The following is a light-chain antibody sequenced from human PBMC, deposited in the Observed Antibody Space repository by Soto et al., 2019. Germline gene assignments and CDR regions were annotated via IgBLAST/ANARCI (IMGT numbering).Light chain of an antibody. J-gene: IGLJ2*01. CDR3: AAWADSLKRV. CDR2: SNN. V-gene: IGLV1-44*01. Sequence: QSVLTQPPSASGTPGQRVTISCSGSSSNIGSNTVNWYQQLPGTAPKLLIYSNNQRPSGVPDRFSGSKSGNSASLAISGLQAEDEADYYCAAWADSLKRVFGGGTKLTVL. CDR1: SSNIGSNT.